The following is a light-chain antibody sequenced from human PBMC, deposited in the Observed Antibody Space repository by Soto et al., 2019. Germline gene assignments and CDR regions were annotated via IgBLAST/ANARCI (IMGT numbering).Light chain of an antibody. Sequence: ETMLTQSPATLSASPGERVTLSCRATQSVTRDYLGWYQQTPGQAPRLLIFGASSRATGIPDRFTGSGSGTDFTLTISRLEPEDFAVYYCQQYGSSLITFGQGTRLEIK. V-gene: IGKV3-20*01. J-gene: IGKJ5*01. CDR3: QQYGSSLIT. CDR2: GAS. CDR1: QSVTRDY.